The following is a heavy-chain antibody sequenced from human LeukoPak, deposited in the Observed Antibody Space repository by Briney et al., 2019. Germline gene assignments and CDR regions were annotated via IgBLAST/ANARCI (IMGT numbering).Heavy chain of an antibody. V-gene: IGHV1-69*13. J-gene: IGHJ6*02. Sequence: SVKVSCKASGGTFSSYAISWVRQAPGQGLEWMGGIIPIFGTANYAQKFQGRVTITADESTSTAYMELSSLRSEDTAVYYCARGVVVPAAKVLIGLFYGMDVGGQGTTVTVS. CDR1: GGTFSSYA. D-gene: IGHD2-2*01. CDR2: IIPIFGTA. CDR3: ARGVVVPAAKVLIGLFYGMDV.